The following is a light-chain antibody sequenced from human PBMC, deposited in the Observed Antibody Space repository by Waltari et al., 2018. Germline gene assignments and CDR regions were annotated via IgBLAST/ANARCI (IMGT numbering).Light chain of an antibody. J-gene: IGKJ1*01. CDR1: QSISSY. CDR2: VAS. V-gene: IGKV1-39*01. Sequence: DIQMTQSPSSLSASVGDRVTITCRASQSISSYLNWYQQKPGKAPKRLIYVASSLESGVPSRFSGSVSGTDVTLTISSLQPEDFATYYCQQSYSTPWTFGQGTKVEIK. CDR3: QQSYSTPWT.